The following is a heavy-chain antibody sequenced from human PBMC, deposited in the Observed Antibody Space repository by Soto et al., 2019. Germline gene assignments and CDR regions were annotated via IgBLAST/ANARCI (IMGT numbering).Heavy chain of an antibody. V-gene: IGHV5-51*01. Sequence: GESLTVSCKGSGYSFSNYWIGWVRQMPGKGLEWMGVIYLGDSETRYSPSFEGQVTISADKSISTAYLQWNSLKASDTAIYYCARPCVAAQPGHTMDVWGPAPTVTVFS. CDR3: ARPCVAAQPGHTMDV. J-gene: IGHJ6*02. CDR2: IYLGDSET. D-gene: IGHD6-13*01. CDR1: GYSFSNYW.